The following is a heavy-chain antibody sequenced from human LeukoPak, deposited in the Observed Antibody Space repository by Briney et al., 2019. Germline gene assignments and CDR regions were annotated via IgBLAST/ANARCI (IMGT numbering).Heavy chain of an antibody. V-gene: IGHV3-15*01. Sequence: GGSLRLSCAAPGFSFSNAWMSWVRQAPGKGLEWVGHIKSKTDGGTTDYAAPVKGRFIISRDDSKNTLYLQMNSLKTEDTAVYYCTTDRSYGYFDYWGQGTLVTVSS. CDR2: IKSKTDGGTT. CDR3: TTDRSYGYFDY. D-gene: IGHD5-18*01. CDR1: GFSFSNAW. J-gene: IGHJ4*02.